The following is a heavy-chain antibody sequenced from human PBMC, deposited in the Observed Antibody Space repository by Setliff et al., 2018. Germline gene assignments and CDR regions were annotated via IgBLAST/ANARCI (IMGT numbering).Heavy chain of an antibody. CDR3: ARDKGDGYGVDAYAGGGFDI. D-gene: IGHD4-17*01. CDR1: GASIRNNYY. Sequence: SETLSLTCAVSGASIRNNYYWGWIRQSPGTGLEWIGSIFYNGMAYYNPSLKSRVTMSVDMSKKQFSLKVNSVTAADTAVYYCARDKGDGYGVDAYAGGGFDIWGQGTMVTVSS. J-gene: IGHJ3*02. V-gene: IGHV4-38-2*02. CDR2: IFYNGMA.